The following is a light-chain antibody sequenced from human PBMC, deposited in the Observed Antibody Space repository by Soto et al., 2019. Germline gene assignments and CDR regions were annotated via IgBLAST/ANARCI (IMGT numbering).Light chain of an antibody. CDR2: AAS. J-gene: IGKJ1*01. Sequence: DIQMTQSPSTLSASVGDRVTITCRASQSISSWLAWYQQKPGKAPKLLIYAASNLHSGVPSRFSGSGSGTEFTLTISSLQPDDFATYYCQQYMSYSFGQGTKVDIK. CDR3: QQYMSYS. V-gene: IGKV1-5*01. CDR1: QSISSW.